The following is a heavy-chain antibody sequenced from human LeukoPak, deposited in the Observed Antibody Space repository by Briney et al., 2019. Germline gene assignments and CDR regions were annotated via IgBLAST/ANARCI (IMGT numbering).Heavy chain of an antibody. V-gene: IGHV4-39*07. D-gene: IGHD1/OR15-1a*01. CDR1: GGSISSSVSY. J-gene: IGHJ6*02. CDR2: IYHSGKT. CDR3: ARERTNMASYGLDV. Sequence: NPSETLSLTCTVSGGSISSSVSYWGWIRLPPGKGLEYIGSIYHSGKTFYNPSLESRVTISLDTSKSQFSLRLSSVTAADTAIYYCARERTNMASYGLDVWGRGTTVTVSS.